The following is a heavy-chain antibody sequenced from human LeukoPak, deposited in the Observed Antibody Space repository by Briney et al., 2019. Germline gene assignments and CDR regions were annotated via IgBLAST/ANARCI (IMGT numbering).Heavy chain of an antibody. D-gene: IGHD3-9*01. CDR1: GATFSDFV. Sequence: GASVTVSCKASGATFSDFVISWVRQAPGQGLNWMGGISPLLGASKHTQKFQDRVTITADESTSTAYMELSDLRPADTAVYYCATYDVLTGFEYWGQGTLVTVSS. V-gene: IGHV1-69*13. CDR2: ISPLLGAS. J-gene: IGHJ4*02. CDR3: ATYDVLTGFEY.